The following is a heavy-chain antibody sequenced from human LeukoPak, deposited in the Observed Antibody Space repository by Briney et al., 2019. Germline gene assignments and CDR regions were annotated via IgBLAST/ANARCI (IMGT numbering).Heavy chain of an antibody. Sequence: GGSLRLSCTASGFIFSRYGMHWVRQAPGKGLEWVALIRFDGSNRYYADSVKGRFSISRDNGKNTLYLQMHSLRAEDTSVYYCARDLGSHFDFWGQRTLVTVSS. CDR1: GFIFSRYG. J-gene: IGHJ4*02. V-gene: IGHV3-30*02. CDR3: ARDLGSHFDF. D-gene: IGHD2-15*01. CDR2: IRFDGSNR.